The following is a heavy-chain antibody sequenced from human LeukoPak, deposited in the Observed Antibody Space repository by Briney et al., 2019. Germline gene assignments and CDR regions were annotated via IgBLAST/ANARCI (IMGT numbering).Heavy chain of an antibody. CDR1: GYSFTSYW. CDR2: IYPGDSDT. J-gene: IGHJ4*02. D-gene: IGHD3-3*01. CDR3: ARHLGDFWSGYSVGY. V-gene: IGHV5-51*01. Sequence: GESLKISCKGSGYSFTSYWIGWVRQMPGKGLEWMGTIYPGDSDTRYSPSFQGQVTISADKSISTAYLQWSSLKASDTAMYYCARHLGDFWSGYSVGYWGQGTLVTVSS.